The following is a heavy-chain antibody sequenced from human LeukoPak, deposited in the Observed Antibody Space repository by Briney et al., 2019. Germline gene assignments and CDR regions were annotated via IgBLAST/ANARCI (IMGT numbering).Heavy chain of an antibody. D-gene: IGHD6-13*01. CDR3: ASVHQLPHDAFDI. V-gene: IGHV1-69*05. J-gene: IGHJ3*02. CDR1: GGTFSSYA. CDR2: IIPIFGTA. Sequence: SVKVSCKASGGTFSSYAISWVRQAPGQRLEWMGGIIPIFGTANYAQKFQGRVTITTDESTSTAYMELSSLRSEDTAVYYCASVHQLPHDAFDIWGQGTMVTVSS.